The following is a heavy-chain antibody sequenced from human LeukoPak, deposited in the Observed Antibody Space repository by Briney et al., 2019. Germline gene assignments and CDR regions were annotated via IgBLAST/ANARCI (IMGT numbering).Heavy chain of an antibody. J-gene: IGHJ4*02. D-gene: IGHD2-15*01. V-gene: IGHV4-34*01. CDR2: INHSGST. CDR3: ARVLSPDSATRSGGSSIDY. CDR1: GGSFSGYY. Sequence: PSETLSLTCAVYGGSFSGYYWSWIRQPPGKGLEWIGEINHSGSTNYNLSLKSRVTISVDTSKNQFSLKLSSVTAADTAVYYCARVLSPDSATRSGGSSIDYWGQGTLVTVSS.